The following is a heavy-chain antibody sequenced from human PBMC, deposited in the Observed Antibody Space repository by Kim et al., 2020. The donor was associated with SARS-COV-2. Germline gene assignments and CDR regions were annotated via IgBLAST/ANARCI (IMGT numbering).Heavy chain of an antibody. J-gene: IGHJ4*02. CDR1: GFTFSSLA. CDR2: ISSDGGNT. Sequence: GGSLRLSCSASGFTFSSLAMHWVRQAPGKGLDYVSGISSDGGNTYNADSVKDRFTISRDNSKNTLYLQMSSLRAEDTAVYYCVKERSSGWYDFDYWGQGTPVTVSS. V-gene: IGHV3-64D*08. CDR3: VKERSSGWYDFDY. D-gene: IGHD6-19*01.